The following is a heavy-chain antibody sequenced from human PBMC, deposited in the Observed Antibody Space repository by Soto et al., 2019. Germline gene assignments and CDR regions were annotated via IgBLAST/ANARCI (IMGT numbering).Heavy chain of an antibody. D-gene: IGHD2-2*01. Sequence: GGSLRLSCAASGFTFSSHGMHWVRQAPGKGLDWVAFISYDGSNKYYVDSVKGRFTISRDNSQNTLYLQMNSLRAEDTAVYYCAKDQGGYCSATSCSSGMDVWGQGTTVTVSS. CDR3: AKDQGGYCSATSCSSGMDV. J-gene: IGHJ6*02. CDR2: ISYDGSNK. V-gene: IGHV3-30*02. CDR1: GFTFSSHG.